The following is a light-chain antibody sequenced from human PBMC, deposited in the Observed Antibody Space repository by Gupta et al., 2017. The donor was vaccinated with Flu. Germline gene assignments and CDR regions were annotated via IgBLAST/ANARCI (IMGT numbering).Light chain of an antibody. CDR3: QSYEESRSVSYV. J-gene: IGLJ1*01. V-gene: IGLV1-40*01. Sequence: QSVLTQPPSVSGAPGQTITISCTANSSYIGAYSNVHCYQQLPETFTRLLLYGNTNRRSGGTDRVSCSNSGTSAALTITVLPPDEEADYFCQSYEESRSVSYVFGTGTKVTVL. CDR1: SSYIGAYSN. CDR2: GNT.